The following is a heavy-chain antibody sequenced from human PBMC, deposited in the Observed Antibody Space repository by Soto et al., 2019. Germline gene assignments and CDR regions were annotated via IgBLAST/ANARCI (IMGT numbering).Heavy chain of an antibody. Sequence: QVQLVESGGGVVQPGRSLRLSCAASGFTFSSYAMHWVRQAPGKGLEWVAVISYDGSNKYYADSVKGRFTISRDNSKNTLYLQMNSLRAEDTAVYYCAREGGWELLYFDYWGQGTLVTVSS. CDR2: ISYDGSNK. D-gene: IGHD1-26*01. CDR1: GFTFSSYA. V-gene: IGHV3-30-3*01. CDR3: AREGGWELLYFDY. J-gene: IGHJ4*02.